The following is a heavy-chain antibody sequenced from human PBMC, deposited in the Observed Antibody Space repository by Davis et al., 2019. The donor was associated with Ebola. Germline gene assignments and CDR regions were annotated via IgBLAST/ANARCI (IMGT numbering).Heavy chain of an antibody. V-gene: IGHV4-34*01. CDR1: GGSFSGYY. Sequence: SETLSLTCAVYGGSFSGYYWSWIRQHPGKGLEWIGEINHSGSTNYNPSLKSRVTISVDTSKNQFSLKLSSVTAADTAVYYCARYGDYTSVDYWGQGTLVTVSS. CDR2: INHSGST. J-gene: IGHJ4*02. D-gene: IGHD4-17*01. CDR3: ARYGDYTSVDY.